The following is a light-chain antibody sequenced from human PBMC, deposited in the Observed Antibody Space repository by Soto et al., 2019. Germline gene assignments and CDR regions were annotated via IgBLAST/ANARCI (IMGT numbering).Light chain of an antibody. CDR3: SSFISTSTLFV. J-gene: IGLJ1*01. Sequence: QSALTQPASVSGSPGQSITISCTGTSSDIGNYNYVSWYQQHPGKAPKLIIYEVTNRPSEISNRFSGSKFGNTASLTISGLQAEDEADYFCSSFISTSTLFVFGTGTRSPS. CDR1: SSDIGNYNY. V-gene: IGLV2-14*01. CDR2: EVT.